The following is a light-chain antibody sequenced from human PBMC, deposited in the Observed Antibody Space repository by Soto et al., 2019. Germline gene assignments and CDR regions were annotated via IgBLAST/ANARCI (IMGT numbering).Light chain of an antibody. CDR1: QSVSSA. CDR2: GAS. J-gene: IGKJ5*01. Sequence: ETFMTRSPATLSVSPGEMATVSCRASQSVSSALAWYQQKLGQAPRVLIYGASTRAAGIPARFSGSGSGTEFSLTSSSLQSEDFAVYYCQQYSKWPITFGQRTRLEVK. CDR3: QQYSKWPIT. V-gene: IGKV3-15*01.